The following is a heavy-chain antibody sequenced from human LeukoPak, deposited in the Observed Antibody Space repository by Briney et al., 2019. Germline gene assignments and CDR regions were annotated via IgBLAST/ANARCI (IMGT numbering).Heavy chain of an antibody. CDR3: ARDPYCSGGSCYFDP. D-gene: IGHD2-15*01. CDR2: IYYSGRT. CDR1: GGSISSDY. V-gene: IGHV4-59*12. Sequence: SETLSITCTVSGGSISSDYWTWIRQPPGKGLEWIGHIYYSGRTNYNPSLKSRVTISVDTSKKQLSLQLSSVTAADTAVYYCARDPYCSGGSCYFDPWGQGTLVTVSS. J-gene: IGHJ5*02.